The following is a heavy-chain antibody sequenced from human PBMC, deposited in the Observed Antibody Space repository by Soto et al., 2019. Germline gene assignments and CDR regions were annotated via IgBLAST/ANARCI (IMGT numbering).Heavy chain of an antibody. D-gene: IGHD3-10*01. J-gene: IGHJ4*02. CDR3: ARSPDGSGSYYADY. CDR2: MNPNSGNT. Sequence: QVQLVQSGAEVKKPGASVKVSCKASGYTFTSYDINWVRQATGQGLEWMGWMNPNSGNTGYAQKSQGRVTXXRXTXXSTAYKELSSRRSEDTAVYYWARSPDGSGSYYADYWGQGTLVTVSS. V-gene: IGHV1-8*01. CDR1: GYTFTSYD.